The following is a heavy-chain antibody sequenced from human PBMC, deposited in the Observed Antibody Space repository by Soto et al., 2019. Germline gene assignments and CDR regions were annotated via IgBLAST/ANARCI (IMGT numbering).Heavy chain of an antibody. CDR1: GYTFTSYD. CDR3: ARVYYYGSGSYEEYYYYYYMDV. Sequence: VASVKVSCKASGYTFTSYDINWVRQATGQGLEWMGWMNPNSGNTGYAQKFQGRVTMTRNTSISTAYMELSSLRSEDTAVYYCARVYYYGSGSYEEYYYYYYMDVWGKGTTVTVSS. V-gene: IGHV1-8*01. CDR2: MNPNSGNT. D-gene: IGHD3-10*01. J-gene: IGHJ6*03.